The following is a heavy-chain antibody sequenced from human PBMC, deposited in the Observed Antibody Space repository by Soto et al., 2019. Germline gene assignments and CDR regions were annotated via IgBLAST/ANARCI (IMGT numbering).Heavy chain of an antibody. J-gene: IGHJ6*02. D-gene: IGHD6-13*01. CDR1: GFTFSSYG. V-gene: IGHV3-33*01. CDR3: ARDQFSSSWYVGVYYGMDV. Sequence: GGSLRLSCAASGFTFSSYGMHWVRQAPGRGLEWVAVIWYDGSNKYYADSVKGRFTISRDNSKNTLYLQMNSLRAEDTAVYYCARDQFSSSWYVGVYYGMDVWGQGTTVTVS. CDR2: IWYDGSNK.